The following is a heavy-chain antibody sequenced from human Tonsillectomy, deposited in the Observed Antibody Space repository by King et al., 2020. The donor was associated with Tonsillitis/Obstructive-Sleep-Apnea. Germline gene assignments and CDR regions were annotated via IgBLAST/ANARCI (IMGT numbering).Heavy chain of an antibody. V-gene: IGHV3-33*08. J-gene: IGHJ3*02. D-gene: IGHD4/OR15-4a*01. Sequence: QLVESGGSLVQPGRSLPISCSDPGFTFSIYGKHLVRQGPGQWLDWGAVIWYDVTNKYYYNPVKGRFTISRDNSKNTLYLQMNSLRAEDTALYYCARDAQVHNAFDIWGQGTMVTVSS. CDR2: IWYDVTNK. CDR1: GFTFSIYG. CDR3: ARDAQVHNAFDI.